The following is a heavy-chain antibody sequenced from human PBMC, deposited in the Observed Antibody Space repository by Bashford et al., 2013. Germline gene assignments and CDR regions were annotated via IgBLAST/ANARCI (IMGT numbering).Heavy chain of an antibody. D-gene: IGHD2-8*02. CDR2: IIPILGIA. CDR1: GGTFSSYA. J-gene: IGHJ6*02. CDR3: ARDAAGDGTFLPGAVYYYYGMDV. Sequence: VASVKVSCKASGGTFSSYAISWVRQAPGQGLEWMGRIIPILGIANYAQKFQGRVTITADKSTSTAYMELSSLRSEDTAVYYCARDAAGDGTFLPGAVYYYYGMDVWGQGTTVTVSS. V-gene: IGHV1-69*04.